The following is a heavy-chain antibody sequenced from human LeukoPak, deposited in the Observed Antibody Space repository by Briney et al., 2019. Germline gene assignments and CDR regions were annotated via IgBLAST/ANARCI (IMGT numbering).Heavy chain of an antibody. D-gene: IGHD2-2*01. CDR1: GYPFSSYA. J-gene: IGHJ4*02. CDR2: ISVSGGST. Sequence: QSGGSLRLPCAASGYPFSSYAMSWVRQAPGRGREWVSAISVSGGSTYYADSVKGRFTISRDNSKNTLYLQMNSLRAEDTAVYYCAKTSPLPAAKFDYWGQGTLVTVSS. CDR3: AKTSPLPAAKFDY. V-gene: IGHV3-23*01.